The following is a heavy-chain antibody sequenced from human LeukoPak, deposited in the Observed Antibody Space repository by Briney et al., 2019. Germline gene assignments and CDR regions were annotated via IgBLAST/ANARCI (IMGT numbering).Heavy chain of an antibody. Sequence: GGSLRLSCAASGFTFSSYGMHWVRQAPGKGLEWVAFIRYDGSNKYYADSVKGRFTISRDNSKNALYLQMNSLRAEDTAVYYCAKRASVVTAGYYYMDVWGKGTTVTISS. CDR1: GFTFSSYG. V-gene: IGHV3-30*02. CDR2: IRYDGSNK. D-gene: IGHD4-23*01. CDR3: AKRASVVTAGYYYMDV. J-gene: IGHJ6*03.